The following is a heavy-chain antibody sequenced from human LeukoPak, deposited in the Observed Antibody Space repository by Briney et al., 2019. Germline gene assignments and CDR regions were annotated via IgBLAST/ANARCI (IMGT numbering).Heavy chain of an antibody. D-gene: IGHD5-12*01. CDR1: GFSFSVYE. Sequence: PGGSLRLSCAASGFSFSVYEMHWVRQAPGKVLEWISDISSSGTTTYYADSVKGRFTISRDNAKNSLYMQMNSLRAEDTAVYYSTTLTVATNFDYWGQGTLVTVSS. J-gene: IGHJ4*02. V-gene: IGHV3-48*03. CDR3: TTLTVATNFDY. CDR2: ISSSGTTT.